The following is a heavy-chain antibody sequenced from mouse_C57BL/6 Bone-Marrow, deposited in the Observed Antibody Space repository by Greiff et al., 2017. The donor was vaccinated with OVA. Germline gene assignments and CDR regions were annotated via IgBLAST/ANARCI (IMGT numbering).Heavy chain of an antibody. D-gene: IGHD1-1*01. CDR1: GYAFSSSW. CDR3: APIYYYGSSYAMDY. J-gene: IGHJ4*01. CDR2: IYPGDGDT. Sequence: QVQLKESGPELVKPGASVKISCKASGYAFSSSWMNWVKQRPGKGLEWIGRIYPGDGDTNYNGKFKGKATLTADKSSSTAYMQLSSLTSEDSAVYFCAPIYYYGSSYAMDYWGQGTSVTVSS. V-gene: IGHV1-82*01.